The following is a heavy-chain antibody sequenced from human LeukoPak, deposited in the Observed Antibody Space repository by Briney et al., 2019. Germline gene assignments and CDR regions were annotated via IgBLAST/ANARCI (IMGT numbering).Heavy chain of an antibody. CDR2: ISWNSGSI. CDR3: AKGGNLGFHSDAFDI. CDR1: GFTFDDYA. Sequence: GGSLRLSCAASGFTFDDYAMHWVRQAPGKGLEWVSGISWNSGSIGYADSVKGRFTISRDNAKNSLYLQMNSLRAEDMALYYCAKGGNLGFHSDAFDIWGQGTMVTVSS. D-gene: IGHD3-16*01. J-gene: IGHJ3*02. V-gene: IGHV3-9*03.